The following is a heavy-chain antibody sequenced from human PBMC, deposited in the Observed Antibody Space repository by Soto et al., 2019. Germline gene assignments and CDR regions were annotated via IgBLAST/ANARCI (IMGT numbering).Heavy chain of an antibody. CDR3: ARASVGATPMDY. Sequence: ASVKVSCKASGYSFTSYAMHWVRQAPGQRLEWMGWINAGNGNTKYSQKLQDGVTITRDTSASTAYMELSSLRSEDTAIYYCARASVGATPMDYWGQGTLVTVSS. J-gene: IGHJ4*02. CDR1: GYSFTSYA. V-gene: IGHV1-3*01. D-gene: IGHD1-26*01. CDR2: INAGNGNT.